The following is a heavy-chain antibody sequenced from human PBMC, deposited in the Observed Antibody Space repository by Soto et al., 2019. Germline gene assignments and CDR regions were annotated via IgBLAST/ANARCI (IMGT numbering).Heavy chain of an antibody. CDR1: GYTFTGYY. Sequence: QVQLVQSGAEVKKPGASVKVSCKASGYTFTGYYMHWVRQAPGQGLEWMGWSNPNSGGTNYAQKFQGWVPMTRDTSISTAYMELSRLRSDDTAVYYCARSPIVVVPASHMDVWGKGTTVTVSS. D-gene: IGHD2-2*01. V-gene: IGHV1-2*04. CDR2: SNPNSGGT. J-gene: IGHJ6*03. CDR3: ARSPIVVVPASHMDV.